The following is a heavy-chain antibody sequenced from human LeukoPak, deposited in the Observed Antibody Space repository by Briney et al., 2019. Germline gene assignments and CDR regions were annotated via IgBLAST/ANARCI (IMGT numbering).Heavy chain of an antibody. Sequence: PSETLSLTCTVSGGSISSYYWSWIRQPPGKGLEWIGYIYYSGSTNYNPSLKSRVTISVDTSKNQFSLKLSSVTAADTAVYYCARETVDWIVDYWGQGTLVTVSS. CDR1: GGSISSYY. CDR3: ARETVDWIVDY. CDR2: IYYSGST. J-gene: IGHJ4*02. V-gene: IGHV4-59*01. D-gene: IGHD3-22*01.